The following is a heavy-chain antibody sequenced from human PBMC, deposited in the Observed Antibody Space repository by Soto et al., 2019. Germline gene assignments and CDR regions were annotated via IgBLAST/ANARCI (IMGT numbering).Heavy chain of an antibody. CDR2: IIPIFGTA. J-gene: IGHJ6*02. Sequence: QVQLVQSGAEVKKPGSSVKVSCKASGGTFSSYAISWVRQAPEQGLEWMGGIIPIFGTANYAQKFQGRVTITADKSTSTAYMELSSLRSEDTAVYYCARADSGYDYYYYYGMDVWGQGTTVTVSS. CDR1: GGTFSSYA. V-gene: IGHV1-69*06. CDR3: ARADSGYDYYYYYGMDV. D-gene: IGHD5-12*01.